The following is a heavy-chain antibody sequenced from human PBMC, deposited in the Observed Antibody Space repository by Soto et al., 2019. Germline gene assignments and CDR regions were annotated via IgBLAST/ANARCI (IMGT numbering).Heavy chain of an antibody. CDR3: AKEPSSGYTRGYFYF. CDR1: GFSFSTYG. Sequence: QVHLEESGGGVVQPGRSLRLSCAASGFSFSTYGMHWVRQAPGKGLEWVAVISHDGGNEYYADSVKGRFTISRDSSKNTVYMQMNNVRAEHTAVYYCAKEPSSGYTRGYFYFWGLGTLVTVSS. J-gene: IGHJ2*01. CDR2: ISHDGGNE. D-gene: IGHD3-22*01. V-gene: IGHV3-30*18.